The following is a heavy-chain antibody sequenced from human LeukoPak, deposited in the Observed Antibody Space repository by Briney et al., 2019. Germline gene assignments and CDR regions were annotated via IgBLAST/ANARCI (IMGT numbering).Heavy chain of an antibody. Sequence: PAGSLRLSCAASGFTFSNYAMSWVRQPHGKGLEWVSAISGTSGTINYAAPVKGRFTISRDNSKNTLYLQMNSLRVDDMAVYYCAKRLGDPRAFDYWGQGTLVTVSS. V-gene: IGHV3-23*01. D-gene: IGHD2-21*02. CDR2: ISGTSGTI. CDR3: AKRLGDPRAFDY. J-gene: IGHJ4*02. CDR1: GFTFSNYA.